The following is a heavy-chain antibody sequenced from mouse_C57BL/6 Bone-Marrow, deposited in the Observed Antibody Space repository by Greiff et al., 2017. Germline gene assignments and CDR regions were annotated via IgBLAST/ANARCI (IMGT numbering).Heavy chain of an antibody. D-gene: IGHD2-3*01. V-gene: IGHV1-55*01. CDR2: IYPGSGST. J-gene: IGHJ3*01. Sequence: QVQLQQPGAELVKPGASVTMSCKASGYIFTSYWITWVKQRPGPGLEWIGDIYPGSGSTKYNEKFKSKATLTVETSSSSSYMQLSSLTSEDSAFYYCARSRWLLSFADGGQVTLVTVAA. CDR3: ARSRWLLSFAD. CDR1: GYIFTSYW.